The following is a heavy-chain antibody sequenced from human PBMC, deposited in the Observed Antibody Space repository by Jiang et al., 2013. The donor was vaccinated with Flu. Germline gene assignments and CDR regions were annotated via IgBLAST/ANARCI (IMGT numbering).Heavy chain of an antibody. CDR2: IYWDDDK. Sequence: KPTQTLTLTRSFSGFSLTTNGVGVGWIRQSPGKALECLALIYWDDDKRYSPSLKSRLTITKDTSKNQVVLTMTNMDPVDTATYYCTLRRAGLPFEKWGQGTLVTVSS. J-gene: IGHJ4*02. CDR3: TLRRAGLPFEK. CDR1: GFSLTTNGVG. V-gene: IGHV2-5*06. D-gene: IGHD3-3*01.